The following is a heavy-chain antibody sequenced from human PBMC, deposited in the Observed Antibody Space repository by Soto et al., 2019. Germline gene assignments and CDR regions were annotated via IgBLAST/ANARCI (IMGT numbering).Heavy chain of an antibody. Sequence: PSETLSLTCTVSGASISRYYWSWIRQSPGKGLEWIGYIYYSGSTNYNPSLKSRVTISVDTSKNQFSLKLSSVTAADTAVYYCARRYGGNFDYWGQGTLVTVSS. CDR3: ARRYGGNFDY. J-gene: IGHJ4*02. CDR2: IYYSGST. D-gene: IGHD3-16*01. V-gene: IGHV4-59*01. CDR1: GASISRYY.